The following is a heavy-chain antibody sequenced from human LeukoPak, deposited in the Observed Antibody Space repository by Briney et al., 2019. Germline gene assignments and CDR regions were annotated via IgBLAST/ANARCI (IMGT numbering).Heavy chain of an antibody. V-gene: IGHV4-31*03. D-gene: IGHD5-18*01. CDR1: GGSISSGGYY. CDR2: IYYSGST. J-gene: IGHJ6*02. Sequence: PSETLSLTCTVSGGSISSGGYYWSWLRQHPGKGLEWIGYIYYSGSTYYNPSLKSRVTISVDTSKNQFSLKLSSVTAADTAVYYCARVGYSYGYGMDVWGQGTTVTVSS. CDR3: ARVGYSYGYGMDV.